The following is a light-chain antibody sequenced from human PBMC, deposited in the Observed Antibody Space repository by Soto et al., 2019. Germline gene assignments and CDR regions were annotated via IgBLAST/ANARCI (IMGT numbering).Light chain of an antibody. CDR1: SSDVGGYNY. V-gene: IGLV2-8*01. CDR3: SSYAGSALFV. J-gene: IGLJ1*01. CDR2: EVS. Sequence: QSVLTQPPSASGSPGQSVTISCTGTSSDVGGYNYVSWYQQHPGKAPKLMIYEVSKRPSGVPDRFSGSKSGNTASLTVSGLQAEDEADYYCSSYAGSALFVFGTGNKVTVL.